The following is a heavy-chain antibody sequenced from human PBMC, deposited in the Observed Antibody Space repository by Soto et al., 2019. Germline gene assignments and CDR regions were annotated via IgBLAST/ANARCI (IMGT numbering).Heavy chain of an antibody. CDR1: GYRVSSSW. D-gene: IGHD2-2*01. CDR3: ARQCSRTNCRYCYGMDV. J-gene: IGHJ6*01. CDR2: IDPTGSYV. V-gene: IGHV5-10-1*01. Sequence: LTGSGKGCGYRVSSSWITWVHQIHEKGLEWMGKIDPTGSYVNYSPSFQGHVTISSDKSISTTYLQWSTLMASDTATYYCARQCSRTNCRYCYGMDVWGQRPTLT.